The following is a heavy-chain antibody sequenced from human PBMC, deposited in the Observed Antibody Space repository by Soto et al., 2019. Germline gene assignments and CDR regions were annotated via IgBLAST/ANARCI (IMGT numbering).Heavy chain of an antibody. CDR1: GYTFTSYA. Sequence: GPSVKVSCKASGYTFTSYAMHWVRQAPGQRLEWMGWINAGNGNTKYSQKFQGRVTITRDTSASTAYMELSSLRSEDTAVYYCARARPSGSYYEGPMDVWGQGTTVTVSS. CDR3: ARARPSGSYYEGPMDV. D-gene: IGHD1-26*01. CDR2: INAGNGNT. J-gene: IGHJ6*02. V-gene: IGHV1-3*01.